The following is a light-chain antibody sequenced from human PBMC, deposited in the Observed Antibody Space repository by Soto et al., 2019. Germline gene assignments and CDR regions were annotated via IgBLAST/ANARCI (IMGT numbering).Light chain of an antibody. J-gene: IGKJ5*01. V-gene: IGKV1-39*01. CDR2: AAS. CDR1: RSVSNY. Sequence: DIQMTHSPSSLSASVGDRFTITSPASRSVSNYLSWYQQKPGKAPTLLIYAASSLQSGVPSRFSGSGSGADFTLTISSLQPEDSATYYCQQSYSAPITFGQGTRLEIK. CDR3: QQSYSAPIT.